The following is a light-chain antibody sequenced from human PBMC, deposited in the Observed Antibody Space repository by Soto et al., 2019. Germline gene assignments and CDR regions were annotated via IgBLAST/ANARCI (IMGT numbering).Light chain of an antibody. CDR3: SSYTSSSTSYV. CDR2: EVS. Sequence: QSALTQPASVSGSPGQSITISCTGTSSDVGGYNYVSSYQQHPGKAPKLMIYEVSNRPSGVSNRFSGSKSGNTASLTISGLQAEDEADYYCSSYTSSSTSYVFGTGTKLTVL. CDR1: SSDVGGYNY. V-gene: IGLV2-14*01. J-gene: IGLJ1*01.